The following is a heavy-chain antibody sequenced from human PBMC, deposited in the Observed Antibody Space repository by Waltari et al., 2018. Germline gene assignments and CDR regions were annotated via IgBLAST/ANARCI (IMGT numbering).Heavy chain of an antibody. CDR3: ARGRCISTWFCQYYGVDV. CDR1: GGSFSGSY. Sequence: QVHLQQWGAGLLKPSEPLSLTCGVSGGSFSGSYWSWIRQPPGKGLEWIGEINHSGSTNYNPSLKSRVTMSVDTSKSQFSLKLSSVTAADTAVYYCARGRCISTWFCQYYGVDVWGQGATVIVSS. V-gene: IGHV4-34*01. D-gene: IGHD2-8*01. CDR2: INHSGST. J-gene: IGHJ6*02.